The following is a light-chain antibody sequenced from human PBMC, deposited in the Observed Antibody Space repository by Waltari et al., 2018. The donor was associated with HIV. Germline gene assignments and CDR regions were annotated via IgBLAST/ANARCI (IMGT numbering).Light chain of an antibody. CDR1: SSDVGTYNL. Sequence: QSALTQPASVSGSPGQSITISCTGTSSDVGTYNLVSWYQQHPGKAPKPMIYEVSKRPSGVSNRFSGSKSGNTASLTISGLQAEDEADYYCCSHAGSTTLVFGGGTRLTVL. V-gene: IGLV2-23*02. CDR3: CSHAGSTTLV. CDR2: EVS. J-gene: IGLJ3*02.